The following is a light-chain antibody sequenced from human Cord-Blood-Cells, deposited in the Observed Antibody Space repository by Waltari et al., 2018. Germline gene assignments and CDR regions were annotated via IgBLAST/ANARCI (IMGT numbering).Light chain of an antibody. V-gene: IGKV4-1*01. CDR2: WAS. Sequence: DIVMTQSPDSLAVSLGDRATINCKSSQSVLYSSNNKNYLACYQQKPGHPPKLLIYWASTRESGVPDRFSGSGSGTDFTLTISSLQAEDVAVYYCQQYYSTPPTFGQGTKVEIK. CDR1: QSVLYSSNNKNY. CDR3: QQYYSTPPT. J-gene: IGKJ1*01.